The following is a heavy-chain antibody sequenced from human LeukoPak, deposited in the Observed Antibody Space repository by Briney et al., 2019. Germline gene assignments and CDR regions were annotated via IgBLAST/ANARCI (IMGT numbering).Heavy chain of an antibody. D-gene: IGHD2-2*01. CDR2: ISSSGSTI. Sequence: GGSLRLSCAASGFTFSDYYMSWIRQAPGKGLEWVSYISSSGSTIYYADSVKGRFTISRDNAKNSLYLQMNSLRAEDTALYYCARDRRFAYQLGQLIDYWGQGTLVTVSS. J-gene: IGHJ4*02. CDR3: ARDRRFAYQLGQLIDY. V-gene: IGHV3-11*01. CDR1: GFTFSDYY.